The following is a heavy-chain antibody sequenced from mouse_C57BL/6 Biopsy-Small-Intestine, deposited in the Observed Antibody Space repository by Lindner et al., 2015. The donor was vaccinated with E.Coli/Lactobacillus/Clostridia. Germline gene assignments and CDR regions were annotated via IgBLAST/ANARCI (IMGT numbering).Heavy chain of an antibody. CDR3: ARRPRGTAWYFDV. J-gene: IGHJ1*03. Sequence: VQLQESGPELVKPGASVKISCKASGYSFTDYNMNWVKQSNGKGLEWIGLINPNYGTTSYNQKFKGKATLTVDQSSSTAYMQLNSLTSEDSAVYYCARRPRGTAWYFDVWGTGTTVTVSS. D-gene: IGHD1-2*01. V-gene: IGHV1-39*01. CDR1: GYSFTDYN. CDR2: INPNYGTT.